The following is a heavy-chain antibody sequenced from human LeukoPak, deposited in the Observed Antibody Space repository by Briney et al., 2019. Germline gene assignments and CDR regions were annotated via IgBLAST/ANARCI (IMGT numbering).Heavy chain of an antibody. CDR1: GFTFIRYA. D-gene: IGHD5-24*01. V-gene: IGHV3-23*01. Sequence: GGSLRLSCAASGFTFIRYAMTWVRQAPGKGLEWVSTIGGSGASTYYADSVKGRFTTSKDNSKNTLYLQMNSLTAEDTAIYYCAKDRDVTIYFDYWGQGTLVTVSS. CDR3: AKDRDVTIYFDY. J-gene: IGHJ4*02. CDR2: IGGSGAST.